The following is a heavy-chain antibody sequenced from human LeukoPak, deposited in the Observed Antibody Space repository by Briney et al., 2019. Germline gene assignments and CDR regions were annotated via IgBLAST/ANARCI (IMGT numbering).Heavy chain of an antibody. V-gene: IGHV3-30-3*01. CDR1: GFTFSSYA. Sequence: TGGSLRLSCAASGFTFSSYAMHWVRQAPGKGLEWVAVISYDGSNKYYADSVKGRFTISRDNSKNTLYLQMNSLRAEDTAVYYCARRPDYGDYPDAFDIWGQGTMVTVSS. CDR3: ARRPDYGDYPDAFDI. CDR2: ISYDGSNK. J-gene: IGHJ3*02. D-gene: IGHD4-17*01.